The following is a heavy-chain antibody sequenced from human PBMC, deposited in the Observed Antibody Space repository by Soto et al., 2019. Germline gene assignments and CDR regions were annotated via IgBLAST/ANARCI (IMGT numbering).Heavy chain of an antibody. Sequence: GESLKISCKGSGYSFTSYWIGWVRQMPGKGLEWMGIIYPGDSDTRYSPSFQGQVTISADKSISTAYLQWSSLKASDTAMYYCARHRRRDDYGLLWFDPWGQGTLVTVSS. D-gene: IGHD4-17*01. CDR1: GYSFTSYW. CDR2: IYPGDSDT. V-gene: IGHV5-51*01. CDR3: ARHRRRDDYGLLWFDP. J-gene: IGHJ5*02.